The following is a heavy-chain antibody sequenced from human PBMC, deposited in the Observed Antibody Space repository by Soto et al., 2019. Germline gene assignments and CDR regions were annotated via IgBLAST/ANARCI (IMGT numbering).Heavy chain of an antibody. CDR1: GGSISSGGYS. V-gene: IGHV4-30-2*01. CDR3: AGEYGSGSYYDGDAFDI. CDR2: IYHGGST. D-gene: IGHD3-10*01. Sequence: QLQLQESGSGLVKPSQTLSLTCAVSGGSISSGGYSWSWIRQPPGKGLEWIGYIYHGGSTYYNPSLSSRATISVDRSKNQFSLKLSSVTAADTAVYYCAGEYGSGSYYDGDAFDIWGQGTMVTVSS. J-gene: IGHJ3*02.